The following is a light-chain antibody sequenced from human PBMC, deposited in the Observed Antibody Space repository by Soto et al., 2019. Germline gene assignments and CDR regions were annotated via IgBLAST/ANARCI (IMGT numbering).Light chain of an antibody. Sequence: QSALTQPASVSGSPGQSITISCTGASGDIGDYKYVSWYKQQPGKAPKLMIYDVSNRPSGVSNRFSASKSGNTASLTISGLQAEDAADYYCSSYTSTNFVIFGGGTKVTVL. J-gene: IGLJ2*01. CDR2: DVS. CDR1: SGDIGDYKY. CDR3: SSYTSTNFVI. V-gene: IGLV2-14*01.